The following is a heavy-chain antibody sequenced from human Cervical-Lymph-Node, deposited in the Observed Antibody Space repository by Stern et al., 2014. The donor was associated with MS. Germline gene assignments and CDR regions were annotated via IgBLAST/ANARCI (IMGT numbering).Heavy chain of an antibody. D-gene: IGHD4-17*01. CDR1: GFTFSSYS. V-gene: IGHV3-21*01. CDR2: ISSSSSYK. Sequence: EVQLVQSGGGLVKPGGALRLSCAASGFTFSSYSMNWVRQAPGKGLEWVSSISSSSSYKYYADSVKGRFTISRDNAKNSLYLQMNSLRAEDTAVYYCARDLGYGDFDYWGQGTLVTVSS. J-gene: IGHJ4*02. CDR3: ARDLGYGDFDY.